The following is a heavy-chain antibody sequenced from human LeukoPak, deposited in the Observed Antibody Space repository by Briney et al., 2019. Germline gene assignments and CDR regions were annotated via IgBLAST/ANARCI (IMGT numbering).Heavy chain of an antibody. CDR1: GGSISSYY. CDR2: IYYSGST. Sequence: KASETLSLTCTVSGGSISSYYWRWIRQPLGKGLEWIGYIYYSGSTNYNPSLKSRVTISVDTSKNPFSLKLSSVTAADTAVYYCARVYSGSYYYYYYYGMDVWGQGTTVTVSS. J-gene: IGHJ6*02. V-gene: IGHV4-59*01. D-gene: IGHD1-26*01. CDR3: ARVYSGSYYYYYYYGMDV.